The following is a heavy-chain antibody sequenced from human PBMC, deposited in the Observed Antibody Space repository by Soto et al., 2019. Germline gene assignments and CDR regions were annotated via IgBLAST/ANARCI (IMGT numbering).Heavy chain of an antibody. CDR1: GFTFSSYA. V-gene: IGHV3-23*01. D-gene: IGHD4-17*01. CDR3: AKATRSGGGDYAYYYYYNGMDV. J-gene: IGHJ6*02. Sequence: GGSLRLSCAASGFTFSSYAMSWVRQAPGKGLEWVSAISGSGGSTYYADSVKGRFTISRDNSKNTLYLQMNSLRAEDTAVYYCAKATRSGGGDYAYYYYYNGMDVWGQGTTVTVSS. CDR2: ISGSGGST.